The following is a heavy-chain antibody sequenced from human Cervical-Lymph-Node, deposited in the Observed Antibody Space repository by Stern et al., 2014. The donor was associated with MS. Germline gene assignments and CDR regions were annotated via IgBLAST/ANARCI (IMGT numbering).Heavy chain of an antibody. CDR2: ISTKTGSA. CDR3: ARDRGSYSDY. J-gene: IGHJ4*02. CDR1: GYTFTAYF. V-gene: IGHV1-2*02. Sequence: VQLVESGAEVERPGASVKVSCKASGYTFTAYFLHWVRQAPGQGLAWMGWISTKTGSATYAQKFQDRVTMTRDTSINTGYMEVSSVRSDDTAVYYCARDRGSYSDYWGQGTLVAVSS. D-gene: IGHD1-26*01.